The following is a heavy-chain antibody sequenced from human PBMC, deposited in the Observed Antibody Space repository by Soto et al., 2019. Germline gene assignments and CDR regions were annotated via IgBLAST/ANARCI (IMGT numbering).Heavy chain of an antibody. V-gene: IGHV3-23*01. Sequence: EVQLLESGGGLVQPGGSLRLSCAASGFTFSSYAMSWVRQAPGKGLEWVSAISGDGSSTYFADSGKGRFTISRDNSKNPLYLQMNSLRAEYTAVYYCAKDWEFDWPNYYFDYWGQGTLVTVSS. D-gene: IGHD3-9*01. CDR2: ISGDGSST. J-gene: IGHJ4*02. CDR3: AKDWEFDWPNYYFDY. CDR1: GFTFSSYA.